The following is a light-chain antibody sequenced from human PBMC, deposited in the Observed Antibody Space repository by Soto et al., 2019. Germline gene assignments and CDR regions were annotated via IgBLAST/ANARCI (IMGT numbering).Light chain of an antibody. J-gene: IGKJ3*01. CDR3: QQYDNLPRVT. V-gene: IGKV1-33*01. CDR2: DAS. Sequence: DIQMTQSPSSLSASVGDRVTITCQASQDISNYLNWYQQKPGKAPKLLIYDASNLETGVPSRFSGSGSGTDFIFTISSLQPEDMATYYCQQYDNLPRVTFGPGTKVDIK. CDR1: QDISNY.